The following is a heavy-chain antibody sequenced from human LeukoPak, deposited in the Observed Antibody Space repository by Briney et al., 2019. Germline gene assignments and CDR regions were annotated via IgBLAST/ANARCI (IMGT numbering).Heavy chain of an antibody. D-gene: IGHD3-22*01. CDR1: GFTFSSYS. CDR3: SRSMGGIGYYYLDS. CDR2: IRSKLYGGTT. Sequence: PGGSLRLSCAASGFTFSSYSMNWVRQAPGKGLEWVGFIRSKLYGGTTEYAASVKGRFAISRDDSKSIAYLQMNSLKTEDTAVYYCSRSMGGIGYYYLDSWGQGTLVTVSS. V-gene: IGHV3-49*04. J-gene: IGHJ4*02.